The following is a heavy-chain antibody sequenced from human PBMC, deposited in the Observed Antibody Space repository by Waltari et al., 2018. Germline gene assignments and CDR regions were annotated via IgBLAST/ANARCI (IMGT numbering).Heavy chain of an antibody. D-gene: IGHD6-6*01. Sequence: QLQLQESGPGLVKPSETLSLTCTVSGGSISSSSYYWGWIRQPPGKGLEWIGSIYYSGSTYYNPSLKSRVTISVDTSKNQFSLKLSSVTAADTAVYYCARGQYSSSSGENFDYWGQGTLVTVSS. CDR2: IYYSGST. J-gene: IGHJ4*02. CDR1: GGSISSSSYY. CDR3: ARGQYSSSSGENFDY. V-gene: IGHV4-39*07.